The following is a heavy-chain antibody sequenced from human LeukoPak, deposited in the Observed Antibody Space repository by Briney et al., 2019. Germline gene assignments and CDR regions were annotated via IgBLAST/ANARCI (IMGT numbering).Heavy chain of an antibody. J-gene: IGHJ5*02. CDR2: INHSGST. V-gene: IGHV4-34*01. CDR1: GGSFSGYY. D-gene: IGHD3-10*01. Sequence: SETLSLTCAVYGGSFSGYYWSWIRQPPGKGLEWIGEINHSGSTNYNPSLKSRVTISVDTSKNQFSLKLSSVTAADTAVYYCARASYEQNYYGSGSSGTKYNWFDPWGQGTLGTVSS. CDR3: ARASYEQNYYGSGSSGTKYNWFDP.